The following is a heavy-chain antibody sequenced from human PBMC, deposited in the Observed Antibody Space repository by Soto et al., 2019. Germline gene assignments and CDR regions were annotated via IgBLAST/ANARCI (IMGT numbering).Heavy chain of an antibody. CDR2: ISGSGGST. CDR3: VKILRSPN. Sequence: GSLLLSCAASGFTFSSYSMLCVLQAPGKGLEWVSAISGSGGSTYYADSVKGRFTISRDNSKNTLYLQMNSLRAEDTGVYYCVKILRSPNWGQGTLFTVSS. V-gene: IGHV3-23*01. J-gene: IGHJ4*02. CDR1: GFTFSSYS.